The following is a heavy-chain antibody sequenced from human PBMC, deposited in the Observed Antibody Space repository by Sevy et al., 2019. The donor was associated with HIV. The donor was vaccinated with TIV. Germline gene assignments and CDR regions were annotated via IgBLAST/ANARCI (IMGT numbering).Heavy chain of an antibody. J-gene: IGHJ6*02. V-gene: IGHV3-7*01. Sequence: GGSLRLSCAVSGFTFRNFWMSWVRQAPGKGLEWVANIRQDGSEKYNVDSVRGRFSISRYNAKNSLFLQLNSLSADETAIYYCAKSYFGSGTSYGMDLWGRGTTVTVS. CDR3: AKSYFGSGTSYGMDL. CDR1: GFTFRNFW. CDR2: IRQDGSEK. D-gene: IGHD3-10*01.